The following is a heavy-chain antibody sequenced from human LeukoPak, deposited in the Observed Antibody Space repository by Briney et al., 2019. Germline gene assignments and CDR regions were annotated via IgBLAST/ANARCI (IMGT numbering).Heavy chain of an antibody. V-gene: IGHV3-53*01. CDR3: ARGDGYNFFLH. D-gene: IGHD5-24*01. J-gene: IGHJ1*01. CDR2: FYIDGRT. Sequence: GGSLKLSCAASGFTVSSSYMSWVRQAPGRGLEWVSVFYIDGRTYYADSVRGRFTISTDNSKNTVYLQMSSLRAEDTAVYYCARGDGYNFFLHWGQGTLVTVPS. CDR1: GFTVSSSY.